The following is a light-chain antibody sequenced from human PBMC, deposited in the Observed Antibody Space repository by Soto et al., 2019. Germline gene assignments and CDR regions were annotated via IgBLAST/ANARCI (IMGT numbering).Light chain of an antibody. CDR2: GAS. CDR1: QSVSSSY. CDR3: HQYDSSPLT. J-gene: IGKJ4*01. V-gene: IGKV3-20*01. Sequence: EIVLTQSPGTLSLSPGERANLSCRDSQSVSSSYLAWYQQKPGQAPRLLIYGASSRDTGIPDRFSGSGSGKDFTLTISRLEPEDFAVYYCHQYDSSPLTFGGGTKVEIK.